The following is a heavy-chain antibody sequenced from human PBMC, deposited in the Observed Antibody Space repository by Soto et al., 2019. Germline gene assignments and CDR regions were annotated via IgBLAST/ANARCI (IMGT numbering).Heavy chain of an antibody. V-gene: IGHV4-31*03. J-gene: IGHJ3*02. Sequence: SETLSLTCTVSGGSISSGGYYWSWIRQHPGKGLEWIGYIYYSGSTYYNPSLKSRVTISVDTSKNQFSLKLSSVTAADTAVYYCARDTPKVVAATRTPYGAFDIWGQGTMVTVSS. CDR3: ARDTPKVVAATRTPYGAFDI. CDR2: IYYSGST. D-gene: IGHD2-15*01. CDR1: GGSISSGGYY.